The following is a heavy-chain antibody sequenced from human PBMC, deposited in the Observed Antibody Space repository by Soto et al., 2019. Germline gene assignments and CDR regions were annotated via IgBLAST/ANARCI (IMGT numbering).Heavy chain of an antibody. D-gene: IGHD2-21*02. V-gene: IGHV4-59*01. J-gene: IGHJ6*02. CDR1: GGSISSYY. CDR3: ARDLWGYCGADCYPLDV. CDR2: MYNTGST. Sequence: SSETLSLTCTVSGGSISSYYWSWIRQPPGKGLEWIGYMYNTGSTIYNPSLKSRVTISVDTSKNQFSLKLNSVTAADTAVYYCARDLWGYCGADCYPLDVWGQGTTVTVSS.